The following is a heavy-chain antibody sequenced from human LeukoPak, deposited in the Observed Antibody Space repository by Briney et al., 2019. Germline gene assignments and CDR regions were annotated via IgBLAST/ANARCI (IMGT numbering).Heavy chain of an antibody. V-gene: IGHV3-23*01. J-gene: IGHJ4*02. D-gene: IGHD6-19*01. CDR2: ISGSGGST. Sequence: GGSLKLSCAVSGFTFSSYAINWVRQAPGKGLEWVSAISGSGGSTYYADSVKGRFTISRDNSKNTLYLQMNSLRAEDTAVYYCAKAREWLDTSYYFDYWGQGTLVTVSS. CDR3: AKAREWLDTSYYFDY. CDR1: GFTFSSYA.